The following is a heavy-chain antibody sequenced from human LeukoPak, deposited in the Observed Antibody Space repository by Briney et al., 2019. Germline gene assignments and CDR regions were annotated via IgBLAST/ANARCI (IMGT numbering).Heavy chain of an antibody. CDR3: AREGIAAAGIDY. CDR1: GFTFSSYS. V-gene: IGHV3-21*01. J-gene: IGHJ4*02. D-gene: IGHD6-13*01. Sequence: GGSLRLSCAASGFTFSSYSMNWVRQAPGKGLEWVSSISSSSSYIYYADSVKGRFTISRDNAKNSLYLQMNSLRAEDTAVYYCAREGIAAAGIDYWGQGTLVTVSS. CDR2: ISSSSSYI.